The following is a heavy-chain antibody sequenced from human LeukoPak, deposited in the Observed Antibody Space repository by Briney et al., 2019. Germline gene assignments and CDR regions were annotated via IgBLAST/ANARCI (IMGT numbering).Heavy chain of an antibody. Sequence: GGSLRLSCAASGFTFSSYWMSWVRQAPGKGLEWVANIKQDGSEKYYVDSMKGRSTISRDNAKNSLYLQMNSLRAEDTAVYYCARSSYGDYEVYWGQGTLVTVSS. V-gene: IGHV3-7*01. J-gene: IGHJ4*02. CDR1: GFTFSSYW. CDR3: ARSSYGDYEVY. D-gene: IGHD4-17*01. CDR2: IKQDGSEK.